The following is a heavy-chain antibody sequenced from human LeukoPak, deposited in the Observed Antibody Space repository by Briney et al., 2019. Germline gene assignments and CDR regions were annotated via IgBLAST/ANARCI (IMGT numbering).Heavy chain of an antibody. CDR1: GFTFSSYW. CDR3: ARGGVTGSGTYYVLN. D-gene: IGHD3-10*01. V-gene: IGHV3-74*01. CDR2: INSGGSTT. Sequence: GGSLRLSCAASGFTFSSYWMHWVRQVPGKGLVWVSRINSGGSTTRYADSVKGRFTISRDNAKNTVYLQMNSLRDEDTAVYYCARGGVTGSGTYYVLNWGQGTLITVSS. J-gene: IGHJ4*02.